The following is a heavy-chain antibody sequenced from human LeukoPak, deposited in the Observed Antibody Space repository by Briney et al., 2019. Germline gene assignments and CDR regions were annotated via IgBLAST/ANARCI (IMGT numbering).Heavy chain of an antibody. V-gene: IGHV3-23*01. CDR3: AKDIVLMVHATSDYMDV. J-gene: IGHJ6*03. CDR1: GFTFSSYA. CDR2: ISGSGGST. Sequence: GGSLRLSCAASGFTFSSYAMSWVRQAPGKGLEWVSAISGSGGSTYYADSVKGRFTISRDNSKNTLYLQMNSLRAEDTAVYYCAKDIVLMVHATSDYMDVWGKGTTVTVSS. D-gene: IGHD2-8*01.